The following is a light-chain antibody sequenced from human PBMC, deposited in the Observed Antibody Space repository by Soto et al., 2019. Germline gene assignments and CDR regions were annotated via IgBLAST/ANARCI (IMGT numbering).Light chain of an antibody. V-gene: IGKV3-15*01. J-gene: IGKJ2*01. Sequence: EIVMTQSPATLSVSPGERATLSCRASQSVSSNLAWYQQKPGQAPRLLIYGASTRATGIPARFSGSGSGTEFTLTINSLQSEDFVVYYCQQYNYWPMYTFGQGTKLEIK. CDR3: QQYNYWPMYT. CDR1: QSVSSN. CDR2: GAS.